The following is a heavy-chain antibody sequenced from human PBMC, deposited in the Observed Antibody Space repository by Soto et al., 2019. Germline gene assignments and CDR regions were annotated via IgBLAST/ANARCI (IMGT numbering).Heavy chain of an antibody. CDR1: GGTFGSYT. Sequence: GASVKVSCKASGGTFGSYTISWVRQAPGQGLEWMGRIIPILGIANYAQKFQGRVTITADKSTSTAYMELSSLRSEDTAVYYCWWYCSGGSCYSGPVYGMDVWGQGTTVTVSS. D-gene: IGHD2-15*01. CDR2: IIPILGIA. CDR3: WWYCSGGSCYSGPVYGMDV. V-gene: IGHV1-69*02. J-gene: IGHJ6*02.